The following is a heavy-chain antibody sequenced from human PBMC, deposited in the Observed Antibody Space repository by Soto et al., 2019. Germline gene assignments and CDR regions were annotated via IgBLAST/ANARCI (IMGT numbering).Heavy chain of an antibody. CDR1: GYTFTNYG. CDR3: AREGQAPYYCYGMDV. V-gene: IGHV1-18*01. Sequence: QVQVVQSGDEVKKPGASVKVSCKASGYTFTNYGFSWVRQAPGQGLEWMGWISGYNGNTKYAEKFQGRVTMTTDTSTSTDHMELRSLRSDDTAVYYCAREGQAPYYCYGMDVWGQGTAVSVSS. CDR2: ISGYNGNT. J-gene: IGHJ6*02.